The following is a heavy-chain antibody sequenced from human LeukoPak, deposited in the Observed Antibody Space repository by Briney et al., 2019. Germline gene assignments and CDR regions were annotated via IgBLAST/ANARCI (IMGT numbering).Heavy chain of an antibody. Sequence: GGSLRLSCAASGFTFTNAWMGWVRQAPGKGLEWVGRIKCKSDGGTTEYAAPVKGRITIARDDSKNTLYLQMNSLKSEDTAVYYCTTHLFPLYCYSAMDVSGQETPVTVSS. CDR3: TTHLFPLYCYSAMDV. CDR2: IKCKSDGGTT. CDR1: GFTFTNAW. V-gene: IGHV3-15*01. J-gene: IGHJ6*02.